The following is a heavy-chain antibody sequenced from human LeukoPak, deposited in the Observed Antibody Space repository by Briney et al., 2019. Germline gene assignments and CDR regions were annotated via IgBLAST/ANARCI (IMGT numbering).Heavy chain of an antibody. D-gene: IGHD5-18*01. V-gene: IGHV3-53*01. Sequence: PGGSLRLSCAASGFTVSSNYMSWVRQAPGKGLEWVSLIYSGGSTYYADSVKGRFTISRDNSKNTLYLQMNSLRAEDTAVYYCARAPDTAMDPYYYYYGMDVWGQGTTVTVSS. CDR3: ARAPDTAMDPYYYYYGMDV. J-gene: IGHJ6*02. CDR2: IYSGGST. CDR1: GFTVSSNY.